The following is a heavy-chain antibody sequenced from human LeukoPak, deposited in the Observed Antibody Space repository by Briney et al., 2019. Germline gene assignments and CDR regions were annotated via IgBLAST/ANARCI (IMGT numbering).Heavy chain of an antibody. V-gene: IGHV4-59*01. J-gene: IGHJ4*02. Sequence: SETLSLTCTVPGGSISSYYWSWIRQTPRKGLEWIGYMYYSGSTNYNPSLKSRVTISVDTSKNQFSLKLSSVTAADTAMYYCASRDYSGRHFDYWGQGTLVTVSS. CDR3: ASRDYSGRHFDY. D-gene: IGHD4-23*01. CDR1: GGSISSYY. CDR2: MYYSGST.